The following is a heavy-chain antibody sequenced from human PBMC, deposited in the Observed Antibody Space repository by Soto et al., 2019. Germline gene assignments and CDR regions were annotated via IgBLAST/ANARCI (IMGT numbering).Heavy chain of an antibody. CDR1: GYIFTNFY. V-gene: IGHV1-46*03. Sequence: QVQLVQPGAEVKKPGASVKFSCKASGYIFTNFYIHWVGQAPGQGLEWIGIINPNGSSTNYAQNFQGRVTMTRDTSTSTVYMDLSSLRSEDTAVYYCTRGLASGDYWGQGTLITVSS. CDR2: INPNGSST. D-gene: IGHD6-6*01. CDR3: TRGLASGDY. J-gene: IGHJ4*02.